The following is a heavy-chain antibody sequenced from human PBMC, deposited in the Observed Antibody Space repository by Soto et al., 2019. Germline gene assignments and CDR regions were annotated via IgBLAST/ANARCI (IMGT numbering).Heavy chain of an antibody. J-gene: IGHJ3*01. CDR2: VSANNLNT. D-gene: IGHD2-8*01. CDR3: ARRVGLAPVYDAYDF. V-gene: IGHV1-18*01. CDR1: GFTFTIYG. Sequence: QVQLVQSGAEVKKPGASVKVSCKASGFTFTIYGVTWVRQAPGQGLEWMGWVSANNLNTHYVEKFQGRVHMTTDTSTSTAYMELRSLRPDDTAVYFCARRVGLAPVYDAYDFWGQGTMVTVSS.